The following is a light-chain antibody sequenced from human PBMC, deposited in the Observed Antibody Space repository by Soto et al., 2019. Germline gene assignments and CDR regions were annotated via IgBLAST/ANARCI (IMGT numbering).Light chain of an antibody. CDR2: DVS. CDR1: SSDVGGYNY. CDR3: SSYTSSIV. Sequence: QSVLTQPHSVSGSPXXSXTISCTXXSSDVGGYNYVSXXXXXPGXXXXLMIYDVSKRPSGVPDRFSGSKSGKTASLTISGLQAEDEADYYCSSYTSSIVFGTGTKVTVL. J-gene: IGLJ1*01. V-gene: IGLV2-11*01.